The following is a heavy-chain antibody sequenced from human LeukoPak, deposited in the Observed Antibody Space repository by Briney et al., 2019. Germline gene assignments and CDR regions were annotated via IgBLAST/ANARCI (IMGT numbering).Heavy chain of an antibody. J-gene: IGHJ3*02. CDR1: GGSISRGSYD. D-gene: IGHD3-3*01. CDR2: IYTSGST. V-gene: IGHV4-61*02. Sequence: SETLSLTCTVAGGSISRGSYDWSWIRQPAGKGLEWIGRIYTSGSTNYNHSLKSRVTISVDTSKNQFSLKLSSVTAADTAVYYCARDPGGGVVIGAFDIWGQGTMVTVSS. CDR3: ARDPGGGVVIGAFDI.